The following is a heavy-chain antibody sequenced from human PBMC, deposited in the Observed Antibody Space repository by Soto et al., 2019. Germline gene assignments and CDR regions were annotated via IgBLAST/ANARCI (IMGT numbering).Heavy chain of an antibody. J-gene: IGHJ3*02. V-gene: IGHV1-18*01. CDR2: ISAYNGNT. D-gene: IGHD3-10*01. CDR3: ARGYYYGSDTGAFDI. Sequence: ASVKVSCKASGYTFTSYGIGWVRQAPGQGLEWMGWISAYNGNTNYAQKLQGRVTMTTDTSTSTAYMELRSLRSDDTAVYYCARGYYYGSDTGAFDIWGQGTMVTVSS. CDR1: GYTFTSYG.